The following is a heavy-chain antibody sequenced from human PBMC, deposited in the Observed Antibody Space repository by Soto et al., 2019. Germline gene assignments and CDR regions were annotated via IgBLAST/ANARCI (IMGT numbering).Heavy chain of an antibody. J-gene: IGHJ3*02. CDR3: AGVAAHVHAFDI. D-gene: IGHD3-3*01. CDR2: IYYSGST. V-gene: IGHV4-59*05. CDR1: GGSIRGSY. Sequence: SETLSLTCSVSGGSIRGSYCSWIRQPPEKGLEWIGSIYYSGSTYYNPSLKSRVTISVDTSKNQFSLKLSSVTAADTAVYYCAGVAAHVHAFDIWGQGTMVTVSS.